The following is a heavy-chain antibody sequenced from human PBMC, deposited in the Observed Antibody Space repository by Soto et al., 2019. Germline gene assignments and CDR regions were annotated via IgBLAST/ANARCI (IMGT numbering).Heavy chain of an antibody. D-gene: IGHD3-22*01. V-gene: IGHV4-39*01. J-gene: IGHJ4*02. Sequence: PSETLSLTCTVSGGSISSSSYYWGWIRQPPGKGLEWIGSIFYSGTTYYNPSLKSRVTISVDTSKNQFSLKLSSVTAADTAVYYCARRGGSYYDSSGYPRPYWGQGTLVTVSS. CDR2: IFYSGTT. CDR1: GGSISSSSYY. CDR3: ARRGGSYYDSSGYPRPY.